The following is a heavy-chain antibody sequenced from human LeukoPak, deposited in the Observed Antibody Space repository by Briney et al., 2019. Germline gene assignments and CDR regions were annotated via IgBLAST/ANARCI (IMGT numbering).Heavy chain of an antibody. Sequence: GGSLRLSCAASGFTFDDYGMSWVRQAPGKGLEWVSGINWNGGSTGYADSMKGRFTISRDNSKNMVYLQLNSLRAEDAAVYYCARTREQWQVLDYWGQGTLVTVSS. CDR3: ARTREQWQVLDY. D-gene: IGHD6-19*01. V-gene: IGHV3-20*04. CDR2: INWNGGST. J-gene: IGHJ4*02. CDR1: GFTFDDYG.